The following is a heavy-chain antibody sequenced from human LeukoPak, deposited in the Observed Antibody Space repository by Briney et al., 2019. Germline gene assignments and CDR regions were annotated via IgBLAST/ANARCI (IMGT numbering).Heavy chain of an antibody. CDR1: GFTFSSYG. CDR3: ATHWEEEQQLASMDV. J-gene: IGHJ6*02. D-gene: IGHD6-13*01. V-gene: IGHV3-30*03. CDR2: ISYDGSNK. Sequence: PGRSLRLSCAASGFTFSSYGMHWVRQAPGKGLEWVAVISYDGSNKYYADSVKGRFTISRDDSKNTLYLQMSSLRAEDTAVYYCATHWEEEQQLASMDVWGQGTTVTVSS.